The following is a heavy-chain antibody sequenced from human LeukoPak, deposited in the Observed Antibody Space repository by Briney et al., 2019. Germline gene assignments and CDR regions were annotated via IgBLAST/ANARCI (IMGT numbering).Heavy chain of an antibody. V-gene: IGHV3-23*01. CDR1: GFTFSSSD. D-gene: IGHD2-15*01. J-gene: IGHJ4*02. CDR3: ARGIGGSCYDALRY. CDR2: IGGSGVTT. Sequence: GGSLRLSCAASGFTFSSSDMSWVRQAPGKGLEWVSTIGGSGVTTYYADSVKGRFTISRDNSKNTLYLQINSLRAEDSAVYYCARGIGGSCYDALRYWGQGTLVTVSS.